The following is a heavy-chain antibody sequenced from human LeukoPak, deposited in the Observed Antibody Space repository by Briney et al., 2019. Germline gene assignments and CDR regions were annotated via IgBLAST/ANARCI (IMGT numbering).Heavy chain of an antibody. Sequence: ASVKVSCKPSGYTRTDFYIHWVRQAPGQGLEWMGWINSNSGDTIYAQTFQGRVTMTRDTSISTFYMDLIGLRSDDTVVYYCVSGRRGGYGLDVWDQGTTVTVSS. CDR2: INSNSGDT. V-gene: IGHV1-2*02. CDR1: GYTRTDFY. D-gene: IGHD3-16*01. CDR3: VSGRRGGYGLDV. J-gene: IGHJ6*02.